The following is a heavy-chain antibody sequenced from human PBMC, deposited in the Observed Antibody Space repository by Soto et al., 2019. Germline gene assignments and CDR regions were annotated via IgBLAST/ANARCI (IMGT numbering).Heavy chain of an antibody. J-gene: IGHJ4*02. Sequence: QVQLVQSGAEVKKPGASVNVSCKASGYTFTSYYVHWVRQAPGQGLEWMGVFNPGAGSASYAEEVQGRVTMTSDTSTGTVYMDLSSLRSEDTAVYYCARVLASSWCSARFDYWGEGTRVNVSS. D-gene: IGHD6-13*01. CDR3: ARVLASSWCSARFDY. CDR1: GYTFTSYY. V-gene: IGHV1-46*01. CDR2: FNPGAGSA.